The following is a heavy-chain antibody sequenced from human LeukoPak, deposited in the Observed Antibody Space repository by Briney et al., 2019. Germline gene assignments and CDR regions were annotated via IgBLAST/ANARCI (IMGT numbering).Heavy chain of an antibody. V-gene: IGHV3-21*01. CDR3: ARDLQPPGYFDY. CDR1: GFTLSGYS. J-gene: IGHJ4*02. CDR2: ISSSSSYI. Sequence: GGSLRLSCAASGFTLSGYSMNWVRQAPGKGLEWVSSISSSSSYIYYADSVKGRFTISRDNAKNSLYLQMNSLRAEDTAVYYCARDLQPPGYFDYWGQGTLVTVSS.